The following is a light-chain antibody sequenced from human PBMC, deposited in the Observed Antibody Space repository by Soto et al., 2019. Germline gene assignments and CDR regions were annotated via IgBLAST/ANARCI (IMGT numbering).Light chain of an antibody. V-gene: IGKV3-15*01. CDR3: QQYNNWPHT. J-gene: IGKJ2*01. Sequence: EIVVTQSPATLSVSPGERVTLSCRASQSVNSDLAWYQQNPGQAPRLLISGASRATGIPARFSGSGSGTEFTLTISSLQSEDFVVYYCQQYNNWPHTFGQGTKVDI. CDR1: QSVNSD. CDR2: GA.